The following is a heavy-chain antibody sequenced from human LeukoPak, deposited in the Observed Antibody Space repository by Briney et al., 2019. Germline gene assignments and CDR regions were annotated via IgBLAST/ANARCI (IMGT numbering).Heavy chain of an antibody. D-gene: IGHD3-10*01. J-gene: IGHJ3*02. CDR2: ISAYNGNT. CDR3: ARVWGHYYCSGVGAFDI. Sequence: ASVTVSFKGSGYTFTIYGISWVRQAPGQGVEGMGWISAYNGNTNYAQKLQGRVTMTTDTSTSTAYMELRSLRSDDTAVYYCARVWGHYYCSGVGAFDIWGQGTMVTVSS. V-gene: IGHV1-18*01. CDR1: GYTFTIYG.